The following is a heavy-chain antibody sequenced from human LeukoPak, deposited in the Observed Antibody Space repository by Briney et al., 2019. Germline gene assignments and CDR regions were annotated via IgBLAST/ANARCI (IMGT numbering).Heavy chain of an antibody. CDR2: ISYDGSNK. Sequence: PGRSLRLSCAASGFTFSSYAMHWVRQAPGKGLEWVAVISYDGSNKYYADSVKGRFTISRDNSKNTLYLQMNSLRAEDKAVYYCARSGYCSRTSCFWESYYYYYGMDVWGQGTTVTVSS. J-gene: IGHJ6*02. V-gene: IGHV3-30-3*01. CDR1: GFTFSSYA. CDR3: ARSGYCSRTSCFWESYYYYYGMDV. D-gene: IGHD2-2*01.